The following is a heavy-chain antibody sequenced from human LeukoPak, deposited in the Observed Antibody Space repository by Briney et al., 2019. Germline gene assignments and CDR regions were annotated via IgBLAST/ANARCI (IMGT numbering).Heavy chain of an antibody. CDR1: GGSFSGYY. D-gene: IGHD2-2*01. CDR2: INHSGST. J-gene: IGHJ4*02. CDR3: ARRGPYFVVVPAALDY. Sequence: PSETLSLTCAVYGGSFSGYYWSWIRQPPGKGLEWIGEINHSGSTNYNPSLKSRVTISVDTSKNQFSLKLSSVTAADTAVYYCARRGPYFVVVPAALDYWGQGTLVTVPS. V-gene: IGHV4-34*01.